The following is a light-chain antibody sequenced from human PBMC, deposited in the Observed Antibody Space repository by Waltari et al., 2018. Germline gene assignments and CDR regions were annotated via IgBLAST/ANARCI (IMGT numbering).Light chain of an antibody. CDR3: QQYAKLPHT. V-gene: IGKV1-33*01. Sequence: QSPSSLSPSVRARGTITCPASQDIRDNLKWFQQKPGQAPQVLIFDASSSQAVVPSRFSGSGSGTEFALTISSLQPEDIGTYYCQQYAKLPHTFGGGTRVEL. CDR2: DAS. CDR1: QDIRDN. J-gene: IGKJ4*01.